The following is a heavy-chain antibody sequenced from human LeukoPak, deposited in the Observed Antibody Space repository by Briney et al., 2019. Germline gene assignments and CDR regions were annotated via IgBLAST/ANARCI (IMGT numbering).Heavy chain of an antibody. CDR2: INPNSGGT. J-gene: IGHJ3*02. V-gene: IGHV1-2*06. CDR3: ARPYYESSGLYVDAFDI. CDR1: GYTLTAYY. D-gene: IGHD3-22*01. Sequence: GASVKVSCKASGYTLTAYYLHWVRQAPGQGLEWMGRINPNSGGTTYAQKFQGRVTMTRDTSIGTAYMELSSLRSDDTAVYYCARPYYESSGLYVDAFDIWGQGTMVTVS.